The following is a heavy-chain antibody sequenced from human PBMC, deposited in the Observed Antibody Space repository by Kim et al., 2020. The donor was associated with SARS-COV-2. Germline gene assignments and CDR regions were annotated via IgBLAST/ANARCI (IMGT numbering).Heavy chain of an antibody. Sequence: GGSLRLSCAASGFTVSSNYMSWVRQAPGKGLEWVSVIYSGGSTYYADSVKGRFTISRDNSKNTLYLQMNSLRAEDTAVYYCARDLVRGVRYYYGMDVWGQGTTVTVSS. V-gene: IGHV3-53*01. J-gene: IGHJ6*02. CDR3: ARDLVRGVRYYYGMDV. CDR2: IYSGGST. CDR1: GFTVSSNY. D-gene: IGHD3-10*01.